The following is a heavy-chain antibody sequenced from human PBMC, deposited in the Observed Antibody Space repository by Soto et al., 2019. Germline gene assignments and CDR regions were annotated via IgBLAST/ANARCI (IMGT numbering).Heavy chain of an antibody. D-gene: IGHD6-13*01. CDR1: GFTFSDYY. CDR2: ISSSTSHT. V-gene: IGHV3-11*05. CDR3: ARGRGAAAGYFDF. J-gene: IGHJ4*02. Sequence: QVQLVESGGGLVKPGGSLRLSCAVSGFTFSDYYMTWIRQAPGKGLEWVSYISSSTSHTNYADSVKGRFTISRDNAKNSLFLQKNSLRAEDTAVYYCARGRGAAAGYFDFWGQGTLVTVSS.